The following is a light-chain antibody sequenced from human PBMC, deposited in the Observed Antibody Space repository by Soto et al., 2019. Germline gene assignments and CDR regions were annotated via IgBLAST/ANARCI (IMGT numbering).Light chain of an antibody. CDR1: QSVSSN. CDR3: QQHNNWPLT. J-gene: IGKJ1*01. V-gene: IGKV3-15*01. Sequence: EIVMTQSPATLSLSPGERATLSCRASQSVSSNLAWYQQKPGQAPRLLIYGASTRATGIPARFSGSGSGTEFTLTISSLQSEDFAVYYCQQHNNWPLTFGPGTKVDIK. CDR2: GAS.